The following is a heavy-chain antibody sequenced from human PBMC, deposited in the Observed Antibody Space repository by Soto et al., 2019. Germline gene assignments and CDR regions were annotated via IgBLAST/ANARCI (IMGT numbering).Heavy chain of an antibody. Sequence: QITLKESGPTLVKPTQTLTLTCTFSGFSLRTTGVGVGWIRQPPGKALEWLGIIYWDDDKRYNPSLKSRLTITKDTSKNQVVLTMTNMYPVDTATYYCAQRRGADIFDPWGQGILVTVSS. J-gene: IGHJ5*02. CDR2: IYWDDDK. D-gene: IGHD1-26*01. CDR1: GFSLRTTGVG. CDR3: AQRRGADIFDP. V-gene: IGHV2-5*02.